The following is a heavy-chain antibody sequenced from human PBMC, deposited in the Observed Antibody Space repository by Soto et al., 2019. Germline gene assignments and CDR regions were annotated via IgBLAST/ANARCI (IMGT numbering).Heavy chain of an antibody. Sequence: TLSLTCTVSGGSINNYYWSWIRQPPGKGLEWIGYIYYSGSTNYNPSLKSRVTISVDTSKTQFSLKLSSVTAADTAVYYCARLGIAVAGTQGGYYMDVWGKGTTVTVSS. V-gene: IGHV4-59*01. CDR2: IYYSGST. CDR3: ARLGIAVAGTQGGYYMDV. CDR1: GGSINNYY. D-gene: IGHD6-19*01. J-gene: IGHJ6*03.